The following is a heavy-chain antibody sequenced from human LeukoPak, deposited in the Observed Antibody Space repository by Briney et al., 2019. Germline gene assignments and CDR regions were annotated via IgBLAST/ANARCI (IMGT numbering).Heavy chain of an antibody. V-gene: IGHV4-38-2*02. CDR3: ARATSPVAGYYFDY. CDR1: GYSISSGYY. Sequence: SETLSLTCTVSGYSISSGYYWGWIRPPPGKGLEWIGSIYHSGSTYYNPSLKSRVTISVDTSKNQFSLKLSSVTAADTAVYYCARATSPVAGYYFDYWGQGTLVTVSS. CDR2: IYHSGST. J-gene: IGHJ4*02. D-gene: IGHD6-19*01.